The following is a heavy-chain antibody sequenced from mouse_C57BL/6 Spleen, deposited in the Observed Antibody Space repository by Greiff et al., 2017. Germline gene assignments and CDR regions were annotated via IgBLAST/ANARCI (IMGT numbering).Heavy chain of an antibody. CDR2: INPSSGYT. Sequence: VQLQQSGAELAKPGASVKLSCKASGYTFTSYWMHWVKQRPGQGLEWIGYINPSSGYTKYNQKFEDKATLTADKSSSTAYMQLSSLTYEDSAVYYCGYDYDAYDIDYWGQGTTLTVSS. V-gene: IGHV1-7*01. CDR1: GYTFTSYW. CDR3: GYDYDAYDIDY. J-gene: IGHJ2*01. D-gene: IGHD2-4*01.